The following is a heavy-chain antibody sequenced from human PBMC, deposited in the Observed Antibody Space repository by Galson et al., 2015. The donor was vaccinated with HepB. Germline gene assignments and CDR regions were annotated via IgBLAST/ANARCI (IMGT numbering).Heavy chain of an antibody. CDR3: AGGKLVAGTLRGDYYYYGMDV. V-gene: IGHV3-30*04. J-gene: IGHJ6*02. CDR1: GFTFSSYA. CDR2: ISYDGSNK. Sequence: SLRLSCAASGFTFSSYAMHWVRQAPGKGLEWVAVISYDGSNKYYADSVKGRFTISRDNSKNTLYLQMNSLRAEDTAVYYCAGGKLVAGTLRGDYYYYGMDVWGQGTTVTVSS. D-gene: IGHD6-19*01.